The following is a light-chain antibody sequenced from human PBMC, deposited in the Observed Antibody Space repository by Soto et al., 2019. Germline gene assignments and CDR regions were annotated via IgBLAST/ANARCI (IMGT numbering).Light chain of an antibody. CDR3: QQFSGYPYT. CDR1: QGISSF. Sequence: IQLTQSPSSLSASVGDRVTITCRASQGISSFLAWYQQKPGQAPQLLIYSASTLQSGVPSRFSGSGSGTDFTLTISSLQSEDFATYFCQQFSGYPYTFGQGTKVDMK. J-gene: IGKJ2*01. V-gene: IGKV1-9*01. CDR2: SAS.